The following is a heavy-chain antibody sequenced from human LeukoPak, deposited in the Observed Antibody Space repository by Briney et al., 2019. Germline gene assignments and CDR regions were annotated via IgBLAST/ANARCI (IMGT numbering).Heavy chain of an antibody. Sequence: GGSLRLSCAASGFTFSSYWMSWVRQAPGKGLEWVSSISSSSSYIYYADSVKGRFTISRDNSKNMVYLQMNNLQTEDTSIYYCAKDRGDYPPYFDHWGQGTLVTVSS. CDR2: ISSSSSYI. D-gene: IGHD2-21*02. J-gene: IGHJ4*02. CDR3: AKDRGDYPPYFDH. V-gene: IGHV3-21*01. CDR1: GFTFSSYW.